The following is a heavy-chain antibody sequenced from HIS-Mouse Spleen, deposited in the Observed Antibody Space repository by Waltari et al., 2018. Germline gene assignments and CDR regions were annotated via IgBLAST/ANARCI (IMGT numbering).Heavy chain of an antibody. CDR3: ARAPIRGYWYFDL. CDR2: IYYSGST. J-gene: IGHJ2*01. Sequence: QVQLQESGPGLVKPSQTLSLTCTVSGCSISSGGYYWSWIRQHPGKGLERIGYIYYSGSTYYNPSLKSRVTISVDTSKNQFSLKLSSVTAADTAVYYCARAPIRGYWYFDLWGRGTLVTVSS. CDR1: GCSISSGGYY. D-gene: IGHD3-16*01. V-gene: IGHV4-31*03.